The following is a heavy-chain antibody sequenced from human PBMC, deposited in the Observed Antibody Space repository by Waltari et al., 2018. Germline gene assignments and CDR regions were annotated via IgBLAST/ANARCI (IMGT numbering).Heavy chain of an antibody. J-gene: IGHJ6*02. CDR1: GFTFSSFW. CDR3: ARVSRRTYRSPVPGRHYYYGMDV. D-gene: IGHD1-1*01. CDR2: ISTDASDT. V-gene: IGHV3-74*03. Sequence: EEQLVESGGGLVQPGDSLRLSCAASGFTFSSFWMNWVRQAPEKGPLWVSRISTDASDTTYADSVKGRFTISRDNARNTLYLQMNRLRAEDTAVYFCARVSRRTYRSPVPGRHYYYGMDVWGQGTTVTVSS.